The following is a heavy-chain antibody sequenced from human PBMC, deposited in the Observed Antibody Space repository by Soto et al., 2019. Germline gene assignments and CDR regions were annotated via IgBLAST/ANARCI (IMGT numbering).Heavy chain of an antibody. Sequence: LSLTCTVSGGSMRIYFWTWIRQFPGKGLEWIGYIHYSGTTSFFPSYNPSLRSRVTISEDTSKNQFSLKLLSVTTADTAVYFCAAGEASSRNLAPYYLDFWGQGTLVTVSS. D-gene: IGHD6-13*01. V-gene: IGHV4-59*01. J-gene: IGHJ4*02. CDR1: GGSMRIYF. CDR2: IHYSGTT. CDR3: AAGEASSRNLAPYYLDF.